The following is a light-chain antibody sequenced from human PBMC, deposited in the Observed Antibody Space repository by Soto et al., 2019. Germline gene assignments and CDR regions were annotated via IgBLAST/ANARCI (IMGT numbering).Light chain of an antibody. V-gene: IGKV1-5*03. J-gene: IGKJ4*01. CDR1: QSISSW. CDR3: QQYNSHPLT. CDR2: TAF. Sequence: DIHRTQSPSTLSGSVGDRVTITVRASQSISSWLAWYQQKPGKAPKLMIYTAFSFEGGVPSRFSGSESGTDFPLTISSLQHDDVATYYWQQYNSHPLTFGGGTKVDI.